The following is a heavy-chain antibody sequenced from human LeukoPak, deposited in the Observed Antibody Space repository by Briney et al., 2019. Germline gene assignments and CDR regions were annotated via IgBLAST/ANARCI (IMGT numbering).Heavy chain of an antibody. CDR1: GGSISSSSYY. V-gene: IGHV4-39*01. Sequence: PSETLSLTCTVSGGSISSSSYYWGWIRQPPGKGLEWIGSIYYSGSTYYNPSLKSRVTISVDTSKNQFSLKLSSVTAADTAVYYCASQTGATYWLRPSPQGGYWGQGTLVTVSS. J-gene: IGHJ4*02. D-gene: IGHD5-12*01. CDR3: ASQTGATYWLRPSPQGGY. CDR2: IYYSGST.